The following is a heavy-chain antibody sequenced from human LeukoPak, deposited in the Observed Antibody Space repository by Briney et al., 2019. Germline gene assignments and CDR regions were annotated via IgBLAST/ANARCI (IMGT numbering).Heavy chain of an antibody. CDR3: ARTYDSSGYQYFQH. J-gene: IGHJ1*01. Sequence: SETLSLTCAVSGGSISSGGYSWSWIRQPPGKGLEWIGYIYYSGSTYYNPSLKSRVTISVDTSKSQFSLKLSSVTAADTAVYYCARTYDSSGYQYFQHWGQGTLVTVSS. CDR2: IYYSGST. CDR1: GGSISSGGYS. D-gene: IGHD3-22*01. V-gene: IGHV4-30-4*07.